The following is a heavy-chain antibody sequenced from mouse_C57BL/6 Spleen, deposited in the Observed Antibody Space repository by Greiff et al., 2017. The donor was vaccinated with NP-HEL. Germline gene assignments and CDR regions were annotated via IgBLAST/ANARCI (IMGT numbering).Heavy chain of an antibody. CDR3: ARETAQAADAMDD. J-gene: IGHJ4*01. CDR2: IRYDGST. Sequence: EVKLQESGPGLVKPSQSLSLTCSVTGYSITRGYYWNWIRQFPVHKLEWMGYIRYDGSTNYNPSLKNRTSITRDPSKNQAFLKWKSVTTEDTATYYCARETAQAADAMDDWGQGTSVTVSA. CDR1: GYSITRGYY. V-gene: IGHV3-6*01. D-gene: IGHD3-2*02.